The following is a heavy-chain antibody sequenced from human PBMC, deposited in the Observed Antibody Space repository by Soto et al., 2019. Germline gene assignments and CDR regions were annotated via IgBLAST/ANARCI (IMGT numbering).Heavy chain of an antibody. V-gene: IGHV3-30*18. CDR3: AKDRVIQLLPIWPDP. D-gene: IGHD2-2*01. CDR2: VSSDGSNQ. Sequence: GGSLRLSCAASVFSFNKYGMHWVRQAPGKGLEWVAYVSSDGSNQYYADSVKGRFTISRDNSKSTLFLQLDSLRVDDTAVYYCAKDRVIQLLPIWPDPWGQGTLVTVSS. J-gene: IGHJ5*02. CDR1: VFSFNKYG.